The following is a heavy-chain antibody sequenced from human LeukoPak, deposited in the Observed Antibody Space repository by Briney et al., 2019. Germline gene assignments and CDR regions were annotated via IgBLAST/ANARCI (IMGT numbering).Heavy chain of an antibody. D-gene: IGHD6-6*01. J-gene: IGHJ6*02. V-gene: IGHV3-9*01. Sequence: GGSLRLSCAASGFTFDDYAMHWVRQAPGKGLEWVSGISWNSGSIGYADSVKGRFTISRDNAKNSLYLQMNSLRAEDTALYYCAKDIGVYQPLLGGNYYYGMDVWGQGTTVTVSS. CDR2: ISWNSGSI. CDR3: AKDIGVYQPLLGGNYYYGMDV. CDR1: GFTFDDYA.